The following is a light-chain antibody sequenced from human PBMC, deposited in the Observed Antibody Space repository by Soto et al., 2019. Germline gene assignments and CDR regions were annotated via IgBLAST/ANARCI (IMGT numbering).Light chain of an antibody. Sequence: DIQMTQSPSTLSGSVGDRVTITCRASQTISSWLAWYQQKPGKAPKLLIHKASTLKSGVPSRFSGSGSGTEFTLTISSLQPDDFATYYCQHYNSYSEAFGQGTKWIS. J-gene: IGKJ1*01. V-gene: IGKV1-5*03. CDR2: KAS. CDR3: QHYNSYSEA. CDR1: QTISSW.